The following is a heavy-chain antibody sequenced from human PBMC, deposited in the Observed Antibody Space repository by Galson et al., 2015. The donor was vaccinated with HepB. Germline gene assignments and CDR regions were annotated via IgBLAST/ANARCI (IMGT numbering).Heavy chain of an antibody. D-gene: IGHD4-17*01. CDR1: GFTFSDYY. Sequence: SLRLSCAASGFTFSDYYMSWIRQAPGKGLEWISYISSSTTYTNYADSVKGRFTISRDSAKNSLYLQMNSLRAEDAAVYYCARVADVDYGDHSHFDYWGQGTLVTISS. CDR2: ISSSTTYT. J-gene: IGHJ4*02. CDR3: ARVADVDYGDHSHFDY. V-gene: IGHV3-11*06.